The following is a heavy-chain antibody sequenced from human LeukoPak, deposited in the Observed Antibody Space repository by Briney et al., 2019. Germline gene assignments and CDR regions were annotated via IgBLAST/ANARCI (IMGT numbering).Heavy chain of an antibody. Sequence: GGSLRLSCAASGFTFSSYAMSWVRQAPGKGLEWVSAISGSGGSTYYADSVKGRFTISRDNAKNSLYLQMNSLRAEDTAVYYCALGEPRSPFDYWGQGTLVTVSS. CDR3: ALGEPRSPFDY. CDR1: GFTFSSYA. D-gene: IGHD1-26*01. CDR2: ISGSGGST. J-gene: IGHJ4*02. V-gene: IGHV3-23*01.